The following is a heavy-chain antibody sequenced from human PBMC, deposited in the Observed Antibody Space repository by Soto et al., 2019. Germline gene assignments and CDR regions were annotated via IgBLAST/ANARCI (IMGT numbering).Heavy chain of an antibody. V-gene: IGHV4-61*08. Sequence: SETLSLTCTVLGGSIDSGDYYWSWIRQPPGKGLEWIGYVYYSGTTNYNPSPKSRVTLSLDKSKNQFSLKMNSVTAADTAVYYCARDGLSVAGKTFYYYGMDVWGQGTTVTVSS. CDR1: GGSIDSGDYY. D-gene: IGHD6-19*01. CDR3: ARDGLSVAGKTFYYYGMDV. CDR2: VYYSGTT. J-gene: IGHJ6*02.